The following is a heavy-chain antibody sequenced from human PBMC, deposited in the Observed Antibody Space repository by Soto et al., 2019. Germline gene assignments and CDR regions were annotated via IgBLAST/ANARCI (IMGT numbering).Heavy chain of an antibody. D-gene: IGHD3-10*01. Sequence: QVQLQESGPGLVKPSQTLSLTCTVSGGSISSGGYYWSWIRQHPGKGLEWIGYIYYSGSTYYNPSLKCRVTISVATSKNQVSLKLSSVTAADTAVYYWARGVTMVRGVIHTPYFDYWGQGTLVTVSS. J-gene: IGHJ4*02. CDR3: ARGVTMVRGVIHTPYFDY. V-gene: IGHV4-31*03. CDR2: IYYSGST. CDR1: GGSISSGGYY.